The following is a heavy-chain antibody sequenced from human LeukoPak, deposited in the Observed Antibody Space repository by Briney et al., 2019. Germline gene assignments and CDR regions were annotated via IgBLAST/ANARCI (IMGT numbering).Heavy chain of an antibody. CDR2: IYYSGST. CDR3: ARTTWGSWYYFDY. D-gene: IGHD2-15*01. J-gene: IGHJ4*02. CDR1: GGSISSYY. V-gene: IGHV4-59*08. Sequence: PSETLSLTCTVSGGSISSYYWSWIRQPPGKGLEWFGYIYYSGSTNYNPSLKSRVTISVDTSKNQFSLKLSSVTAADTAVYYCARTTWGSWYYFDYWGQGTLVTVSS.